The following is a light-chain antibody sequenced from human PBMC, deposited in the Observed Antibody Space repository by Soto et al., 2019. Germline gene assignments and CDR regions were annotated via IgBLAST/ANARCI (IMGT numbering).Light chain of an antibody. CDR1: RDIGSD. V-gene: IGKV1-6*02. CDR2: AAS. CDR3: LQDHDDSWT. J-gene: IGKJ1*01. Sequence: ATQMTQSPSSLSASVVDRITITFRASRDIGSDLSLYQQKPGKAPTLLIYAASNLQSGVPSRFRGSRSGTEFTLTVSSLQPEDFATYYCLQDHDDSWTFGQGTKVDIK.